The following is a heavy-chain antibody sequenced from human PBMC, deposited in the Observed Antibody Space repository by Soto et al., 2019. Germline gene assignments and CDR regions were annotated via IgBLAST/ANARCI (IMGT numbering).Heavy chain of an antibody. V-gene: IGHV3-30-3*01. J-gene: IGHJ4*02. CDR1: GFAFSGYA. CDR3: ARCACAGAWYSDY. Sequence: SGGSLRLSCAASGFAFSGYALHWVRQAPGKGLEWVTVISYDGTNKYYADSVKGRFTVSRDNSKNTLYLQMNSLRAEDTAVYYCARCACAGAWYSDYWGQGPLVTVSS. CDR2: ISYDGTNK. D-gene: IGHD2-21*02.